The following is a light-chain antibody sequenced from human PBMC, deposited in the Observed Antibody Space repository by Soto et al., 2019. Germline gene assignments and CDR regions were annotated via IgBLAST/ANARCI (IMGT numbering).Light chain of an antibody. CDR1: NSDVGGYKY. J-gene: IGLJ1*01. CDR3: GAYAGSNSDV. CDR2: DVS. Sequence: QSALTQPGSVSGSPGQSVTISCTGTNSDVGGYKYVSWYQQYPGKAPKLMIYDVSKRPSGVPDRFSGSKSVNTASLTISGLQAENEADYICGAYAGSNSDVLGTGTKLTVL. V-gene: IGLV2-11*01.